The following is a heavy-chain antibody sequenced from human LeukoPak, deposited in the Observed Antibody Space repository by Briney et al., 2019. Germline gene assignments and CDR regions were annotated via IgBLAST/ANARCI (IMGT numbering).Heavy chain of an antibody. J-gene: IGHJ4*02. CDR3: AREEANSGTYYVDY. Sequence: ASVKVSCKASGYTFINYAMHWVRQAPGQSLEWMGWISAYNGNTNYAQKLQGRVTMTTDTSTSTAYMELRSLRSDDTAVYYCAREEANSGTYYVDYWGQGTLVTVSS. CDR1: GYTFINYA. CDR2: ISAYNGNT. V-gene: IGHV1-18*01. D-gene: IGHD1-26*01.